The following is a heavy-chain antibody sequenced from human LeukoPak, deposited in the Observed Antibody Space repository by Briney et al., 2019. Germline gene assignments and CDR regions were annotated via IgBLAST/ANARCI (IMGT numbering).Heavy chain of an antibody. CDR2: IHYSGNT. Sequence: SETLSLTCTASGGSISGYYWAWIRQPPGKVLEWIGYIHYSGNTNYNPSLKSRVTMSVDTSKNQFSLKLTSVTAADTAVYYCTKIANGGRSDYWGQGTLVTVSS. CDR3: TKIANGGRSDY. J-gene: IGHJ4*02. CDR1: GGSISGYY. D-gene: IGHD4-23*01. V-gene: IGHV4-59*01.